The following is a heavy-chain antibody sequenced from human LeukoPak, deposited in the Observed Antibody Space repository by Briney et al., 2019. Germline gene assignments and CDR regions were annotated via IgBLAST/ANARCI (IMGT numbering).Heavy chain of an antibody. J-gene: IGHJ4*02. Sequence: ASVKVSCKASGYTFTSYAMHRVRQAPGQRLEWMGWINAGNGNTKYSQEFQGRVTITRDTSASTAYMELSSLRSEDMAVYYCARVVKYRSGPLTDLLPYYFDYWGQGTLVTVSS. CDR3: ARVVKYRSGPLTDLLPYYFDY. D-gene: IGHD6-19*01. V-gene: IGHV1-3*03. CDR1: GYTFTSYA. CDR2: INAGNGNT.